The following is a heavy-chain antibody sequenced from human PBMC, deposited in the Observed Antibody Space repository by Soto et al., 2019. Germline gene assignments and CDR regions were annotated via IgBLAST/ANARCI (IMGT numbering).Heavy chain of an antibody. V-gene: IGHV4-39*01. CDR2: IYYSGST. J-gene: IGHJ4*02. D-gene: IGHD3-9*01. CDR3: AFRDILTGYYLSEVAFDY. CDR1: GGSISSSSYY. Sequence: SETLSLTCTVSGGSISSSSYYWGWIRQPPGKGLEWIGSIYYSGSTYYNPSLKSRVTISVDTSKNQFSLKLSSVTAADTAVYYCAFRDILTGYYLSEVAFDYWGQGTLVTVSS.